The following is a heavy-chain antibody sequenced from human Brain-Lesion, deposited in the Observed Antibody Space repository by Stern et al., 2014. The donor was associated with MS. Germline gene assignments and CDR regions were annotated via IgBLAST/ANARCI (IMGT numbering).Heavy chain of an antibody. CDR3: ATLSPGAGGNYYRHFDY. J-gene: IGHJ4*02. CDR1: GYTLTELS. CDR2: FDPEDGET. Sequence: VQLXXYGAEVKKPGASVKVSCQVSGYTLTELSMHWVRQAPRKGLEWMGGFDPEDGETIYAQKFQGRVTMTEDTSTDTAYMELSSLRSEDTAVYYCATLSPGAGGNYYRHFDYWGQGTLVTVSS. D-gene: IGHD1-26*01. V-gene: IGHV1-24*01.